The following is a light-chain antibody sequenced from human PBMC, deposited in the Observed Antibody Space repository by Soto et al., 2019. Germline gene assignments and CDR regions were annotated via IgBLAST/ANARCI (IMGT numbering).Light chain of an antibody. CDR3: QQYTSYSPYT. J-gene: IGKJ2*01. V-gene: IGKV1-5*03. CDR1: QTISSL. CDR2: KAS. Sequence: DIQMTQSPSTLSASIGDRVTITCRASQTISSLLAWYQQKPGKAPKLLIYKASTLETGVPSRFSGSVSGTEFTLTISSLQPDDFATYYCQQYTSYSPYTFGQGTRLEI.